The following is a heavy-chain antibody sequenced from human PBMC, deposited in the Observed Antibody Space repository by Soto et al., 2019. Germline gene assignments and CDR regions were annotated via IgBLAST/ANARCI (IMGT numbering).Heavy chain of an antibody. V-gene: IGHV1-69*01. D-gene: IGHD5-18*01. CDR3: PSRAEADTGTFDY. CDR1: GGTFSSYA. CDR2: TIPIFGTA. Sequence: QVQLVQSGAEVKKPGSSVKVSCKASGGTFSSYAISWVLQAPGQGLEWRGGTIPIFGTANYAQKFQGRVTITADEDTSTAYMGQSSLRSEDTAVYYRPSRAEADTGTFDYVGQGTLVTVSS. J-gene: IGHJ4*02.